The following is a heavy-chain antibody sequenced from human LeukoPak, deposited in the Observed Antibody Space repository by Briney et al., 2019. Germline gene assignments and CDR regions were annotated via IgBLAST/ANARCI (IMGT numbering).Heavy chain of an antibody. J-gene: IGHJ5*02. Sequence: SQTLSLTCTVSGGSISSGGYYWSWIRQHPGEGLEWIGYIYYSGSTYYNPSLKSRVTISVDTSKNQFSLKLSSVTAADTAVYYCARAGYCSSTSCYRRFWFDPWGQGTLVTVSS. D-gene: IGHD2-2*01. V-gene: IGHV4-31*03. CDR1: GGSISSGGYY. CDR2: IYYSGST. CDR3: ARAGYCSSTSCYRRFWFDP.